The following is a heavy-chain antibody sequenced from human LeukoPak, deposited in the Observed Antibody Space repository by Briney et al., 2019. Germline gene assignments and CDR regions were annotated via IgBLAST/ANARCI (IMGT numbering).Heavy chain of an antibody. V-gene: IGHV1-69*13. CDR3: ARSAGNPYCSSTSCYRAGDYYYGMDV. J-gene: IGHJ6*02. CDR1: GGTFSSYA. Sequence: ASVKVSCKASGGTFSSYAISWVRQAPGQGLEWMGGIIPIFGTANYAQKFQGRVTITADESTSTAYMELSSLRSEDTAVYYCARSAGNPYCSSTSCYRAGDYYYGMDVWGQGTTVTVSS. CDR2: IIPIFGTA. D-gene: IGHD2-2*02.